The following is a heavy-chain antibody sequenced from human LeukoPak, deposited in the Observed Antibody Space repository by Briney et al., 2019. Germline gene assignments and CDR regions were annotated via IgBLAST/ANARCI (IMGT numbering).Heavy chain of an antibody. J-gene: IGHJ4*02. V-gene: IGHV4-59*12. CDR2: IYYSGST. CDR3: ATLMRPPTIFDY. D-gene: IGHD3-3*01. CDR1: GGSISSYY. Sequence: PSETLSLTCTVSGGSISSYYRSWIRQPPGKGLEWIGYIYYSGSTNYNPSLKSRVTISVDRSKNQFSLKLSSVTAADTAVYYCATLMRPPTIFDYWGQGTLVTVSS.